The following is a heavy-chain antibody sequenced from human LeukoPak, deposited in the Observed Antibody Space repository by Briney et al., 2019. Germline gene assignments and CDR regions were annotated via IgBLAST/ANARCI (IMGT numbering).Heavy chain of an antibody. V-gene: IGHV3-11*04. CDR2: ISSSGSTI. J-gene: IGHJ3*02. Sequence: GGSLRLSCAASGFTFSDYYMSWIRQAPGKGLEWVSYISSSGSTIYYADSVKGRFTISRDNAKNSLYLQMGSLRAEDMAVYYCARVGEYSSSFDAFDIWGQGTMVTVSS. CDR1: GFTFSDYY. CDR3: ARVGEYSSSFDAFDI. D-gene: IGHD6-6*01.